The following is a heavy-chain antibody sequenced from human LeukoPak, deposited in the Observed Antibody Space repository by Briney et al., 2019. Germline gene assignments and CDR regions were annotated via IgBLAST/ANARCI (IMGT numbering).Heavy chain of an antibody. Sequence: PGGSLRLSCAASGFTFSDYYMTWIRQAPGKGLEWVSYSDSSSTYTNYADSVKGRFTVSRDNAKNSMYLQMNSLRAEDTAVYYCARYTRSSGGDYWGQGTLVTVSS. J-gene: IGHJ4*02. D-gene: IGHD6-6*01. V-gene: IGHV3-11*06. CDR3: ARYTRSSGGDY. CDR2: SDSSSTYT. CDR1: GFTFSDYY.